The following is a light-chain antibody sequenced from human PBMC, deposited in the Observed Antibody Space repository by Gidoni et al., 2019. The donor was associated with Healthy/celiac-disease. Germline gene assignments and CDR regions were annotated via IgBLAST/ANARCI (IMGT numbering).Light chain of an antibody. CDR2: GAS. CDR1: QSVSSSY. Sequence: LVLTQSPGALSLSPGERATLSCRASQSVSSSYLAWYQQKPGQAPRLLIYGASSRATGIPDRFSGSGSGTDFTLTISRLEPEDFALYYCQQYGSSPLWTFGQGTKVEIK. CDR3: QQYGSSPLWT. J-gene: IGKJ1*01. V-gene: IGKV3-20*01.